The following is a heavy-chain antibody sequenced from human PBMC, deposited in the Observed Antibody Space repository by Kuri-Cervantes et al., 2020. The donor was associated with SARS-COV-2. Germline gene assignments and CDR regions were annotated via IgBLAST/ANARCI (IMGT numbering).Heavy chain of an antibody. J-gene: IGHJ5*02. Sequence: SETLSLTCTVSGGSISSSSYYWGWIRQPPGKGLEWIGSFYYSGSNYYNPSLKSRVTISVDTSKNQFSLKLSSVTAADTAVYYCARQMMSSITIFGVVITRNWFDPWGQGTLVTVSS. CDR2: FYYSGSN. CDR1: GGSISSSSYY. D-gene: IGHD3-3*01. V-gene: IGHV4-39*01. CDR3: ARQMMSSITIFGVVITRNWFDP.